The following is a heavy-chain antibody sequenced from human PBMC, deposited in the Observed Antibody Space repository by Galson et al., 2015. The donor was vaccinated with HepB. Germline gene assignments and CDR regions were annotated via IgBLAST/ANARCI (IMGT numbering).Heavy chain of an antibody. CDR3: ASDCDGSGSFYNMLGY. CDR1: GFTFSRHA. D-gene: IGHD3-10*01. J-gene: IGHJ4*02. Sequence: SLSLSCAVSGFTFSRHAFHWVRQAPGRGLEWVALISSDYTSKFYADSVMGRLTISRDNSKDTVYLQMNSLRDEDTAVYYCASDCDGSGSFYNMLGYWGQGTMVTVSS. CDR2: ISSDYTSK. V-gene: IGHV3-30*07.